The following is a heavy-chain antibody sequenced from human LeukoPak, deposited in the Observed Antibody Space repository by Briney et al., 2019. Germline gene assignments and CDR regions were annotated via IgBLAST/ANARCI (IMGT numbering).Heavy chain of an antibody. CDR2: INAGNGNT. Sequence: ASVKVSCKASGYTFTSYGISWVRQAPGHGLEWMGWINAGNGNTKYSQEFQGRVTITRDTSASTAYMELCSLRSEDMAVYYCARGGSSGYYRFDYWGQGTLVTVSS. V-gene: IGHV1-3*03. D-gene: IGHD3-22*01. CDR3: ARGGSSGYYRFDY. CDR1: GYTFTSYG. J-gene: IGHJ4*02.